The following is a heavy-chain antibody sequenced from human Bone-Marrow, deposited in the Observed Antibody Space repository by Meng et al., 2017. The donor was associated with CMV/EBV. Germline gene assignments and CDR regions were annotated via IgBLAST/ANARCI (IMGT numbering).Heavy chain of an antibody. D-gene: IGHD2-2*02. CDR1: GFTFSSYW. Sequence: GEPLKISCAASGFTFSSYWMHWVRQAPGKGLVWVSRINSDGSSTSYADSVKGRFTSSRDNAKNTLYLQMNSLRAEDTAVYYCARDDHDCSSTSCYMGDGDYYYGMDVWGQGTTVTVSS. J-gene: IGHJ6*02. V-gene: IGHV3-74*01. CDR2: INSDGSST. CDR3: ARDDHDCSSTSCYMGDGDYYYGMDV.